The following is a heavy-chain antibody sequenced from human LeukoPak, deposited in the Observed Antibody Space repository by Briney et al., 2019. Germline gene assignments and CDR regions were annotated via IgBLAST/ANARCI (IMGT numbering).Heavy chain of an antibody. D-gene: IGHD6-13*01. CDR1: GFTFSSYT. CDR3: ARTANFAAGYYIDY. V-gene: IGHV3-21*01. CDR2: ISGSSRHK. J-gene: IGHJ4*02. Sequence: GGSLRLSCAASGFTFSSYTMNWVRQAPGKGLEWVSSISGSSRHKYYADSVKGRFTISRDNAKNSLYLQMNSLRAEDTAVHYCARTANFAAGYYIDYWGQGTLVTVSS.